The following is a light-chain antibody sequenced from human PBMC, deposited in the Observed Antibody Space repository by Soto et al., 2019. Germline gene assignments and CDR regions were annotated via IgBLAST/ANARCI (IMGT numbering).Light chain of an antibody. CDR1: SSDFENYNV. CDR3: SSYAGSSARVV. J-gene: IGLJ2*01. CDR2: EGT. V-gene: IGLV2-23*01. Sequence: QSVLTQPASVSGSPGQSITISCTRSSSDFENYNVVSWYQHCPDKAPKLIIYEGTKRPSEISDRFSGSESDTTASLIISGLQPEDEADYYCSSYAGSSARVVLDGGTKLTVL.